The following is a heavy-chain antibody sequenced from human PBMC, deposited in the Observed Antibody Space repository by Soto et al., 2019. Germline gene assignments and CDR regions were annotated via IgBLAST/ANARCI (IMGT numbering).Heavy chain of an antibody. J-gene: IGHJ4*02. CDR1: GYTFTSYA. D-gene: IGHD5-12*01. Sequence: QVQIVQSGAEVKKPGASVKVSCKASGYTFTSYAIHWVRQAPGQRLEWMGWINAGNGNTKYSQKFQGRVIITRDTSAGTAYMELRSLRSEDTAVYYCATPIVAFYWGQGTLVTVSS. CDR2: INAGNGNT. V-gene: IGHV1-3*01. CDR3: ATPIVAFY.